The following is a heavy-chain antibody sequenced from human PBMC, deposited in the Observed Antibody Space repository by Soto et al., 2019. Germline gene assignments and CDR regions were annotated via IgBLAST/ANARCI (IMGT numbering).Heavy chain of an antibody. CDR2: IKQDGSEK. V-gene: IGHV3-7*01. D-gene: IGHD3-10*01. J-gene: IGHJ4*02. Sequence: GGSLRLSCAASGFTFSSYWMSWVRQAPGKGLEWVANIKQDGSEKYYVDSVKGRFTISRENSKNTLYLQMNSLRTEDSAVYYCAKAGGGFGDFVHHWGQGTPVTVS. CDR3: AKAGGGFGDFVHH. CDR1: GFTFSSYW.